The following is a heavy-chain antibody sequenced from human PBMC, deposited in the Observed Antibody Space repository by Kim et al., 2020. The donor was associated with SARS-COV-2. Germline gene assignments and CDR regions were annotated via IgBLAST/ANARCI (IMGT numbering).Heavy chain of an antibody. Sequence: GGSLRLSCAASGFTFSSYAMHWVRQAPGKGLEWVAVISYDGSNKYYADSVKGRFTISRDNSKNTLYLQMNSLRAEDTAVYYCARDFRLVRGVINGAFDI. D-gene: IGHD3-10*01. J-gene: IGHJ3*02. CDR2: ISYDGSNK. CDR3: ARDFRLVRGVINGAFDI. CDR1: GFTFSSYA. V-gene: IGHV3-30-3*01.